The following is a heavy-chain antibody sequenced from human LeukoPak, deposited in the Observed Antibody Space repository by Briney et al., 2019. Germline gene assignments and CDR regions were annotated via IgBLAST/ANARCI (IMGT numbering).Heavy chain of an antibody. CDR1: GGSISNSIYY. Sequence: SETLSLTCTVSGGSISNSIYYWGWIRQPPGKGLEWIGSIYYSGSTYYNPSLKSRVTISVDTSKSQFSLKLSSVTAADTAVYYCAGIWLGNNAFGIWGRGTMVTISS. D-gene: IGHD3-10*01. CDR2: IYYSGST. V-gene: IGHV4-39*01. J-gene: IGHJ3*02. CDR3: AGIWLGNNAFGI.